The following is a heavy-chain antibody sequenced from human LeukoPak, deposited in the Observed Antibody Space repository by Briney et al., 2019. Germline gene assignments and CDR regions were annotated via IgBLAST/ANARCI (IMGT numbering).Heavy chain of an antibody. CDR2: IYYSGST. J-gene: IGHJ4*02. D-gene: IGHD1-26*01. V-gene: IGHV4-39*07. Sequence: PSETLSLTCTVSGGSISSSSYYWGWIRQPPGKGLEWIGSIYYSGSTYYNPSLKSRVTISVDTSKNQFSLKLSSVTAADTAVYYCARDQGQFNFDGTYYFDYWGQGTLVTVSS. CDR1: GGSISSSSYY. CDR3: ARDQGQFNFDGTYYFDY.